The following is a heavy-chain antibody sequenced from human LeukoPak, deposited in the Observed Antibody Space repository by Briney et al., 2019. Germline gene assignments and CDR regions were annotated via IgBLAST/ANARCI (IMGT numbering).Heavy chain of an antibody. V-gene: IGHV4-59*11. CDR1: GGSISTHY. CDR3: ARDQTTVTKGFDI. Sequence: SETLSLTCTVPGGSISTHYWTWIRQPPGKGLEWIGYISYIGSTNYNPSLKSRVTISVDTSKNRFSLKLSSVTAADTAVYYCARDQTTVTKGFDIWGQGTVVTVSS. D-gene: IGHD4-17*01. J-gene: IGHJ3*02. CDR2: ISYIGST.